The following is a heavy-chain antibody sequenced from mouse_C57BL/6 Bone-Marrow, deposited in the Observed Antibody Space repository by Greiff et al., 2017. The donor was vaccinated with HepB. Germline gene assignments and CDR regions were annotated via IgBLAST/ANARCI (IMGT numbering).Heavy chain of an antibody. Sequence: QVQLQQSGAELVRPGTSVKVSCKASGYAFTNYLIEWVKQRPGQGLEWIGVINPGSGGTNYNEKFKGKGTLTADKSSSTAYMQLSSLTSEDSAVYFCARHYYGSSYPFDYWGQGTTLTVSS. CDR3: ARHYYGSSYPFDY. V-gene: IGHV1-54*01. CDR2: INPGSGGT. CDR1: GYAFTNYL. D-gene: IGHD1-1*01. J-gene: IGHJ2*01.